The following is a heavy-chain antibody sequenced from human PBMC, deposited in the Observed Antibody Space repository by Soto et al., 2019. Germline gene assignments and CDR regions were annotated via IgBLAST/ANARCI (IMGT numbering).Heavy chain of an antibody. CDR2: ISPNSGNT. CDR3: ALNSGGFGS. J-gene: IGHJ4*02. D-gene: IGHD3-10*01. Sequence: QVQLVQSGAEVKKPGASVKVSCNASGYTFTTYDINWVRQATGQRPEWVGWISPNSGNTAYAHKFQGRVTMTRSTSTSTAYMELNSLMSEDTAVYYCALNSGGFGSWGQGTLVTVSS. V-gene: IGHV1-8*01. CDR1: GYTFTTYD.